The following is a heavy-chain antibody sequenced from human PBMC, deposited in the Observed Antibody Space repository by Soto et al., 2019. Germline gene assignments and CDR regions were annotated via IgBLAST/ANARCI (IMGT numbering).Heavy chain of an antibody. CDR2: ISYDGSNK. V-gene: IGHV3-30*18. J-gene: IGHJ4*02. Sequence: PGGSLRLSCAASGFTFSSYGMHWVRQAPGKGLEWVAVISYDGSNKYYADSVKGRFTISRDNSKNTLYLQMDSLRAEDTAVYYCAKESRRQLWFRGLGYWGQGTLVTV. CDR3: AKESRRQLWFRGLGY. CDR1: GFTFSSYG. D-gene: IGHD5-18*01.